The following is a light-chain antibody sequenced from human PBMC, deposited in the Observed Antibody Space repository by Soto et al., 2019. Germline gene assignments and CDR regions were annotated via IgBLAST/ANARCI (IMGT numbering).Light chain of an antibody. J-gene: IGKJ1*01. V-gene: IGKV3-11*01. CDR3: QQRSNWPPWT. Sequence: EIVLTQSPGTLSLSPGERATLSCRASQSVSSYLAWYQQKPGHAPGLLIYDASNRATGIPARFSGSGSGTDFTLTISSLEPEDFAVYYCQQRSNWPPWTFGQGTKVDIK. CDR1: QSVSSY. CDR2: DAS.